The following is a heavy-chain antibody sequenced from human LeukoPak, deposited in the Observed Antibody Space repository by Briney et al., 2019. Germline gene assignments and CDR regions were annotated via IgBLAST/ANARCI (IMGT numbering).Heavy chain of an antibody. Sequence: ASVKVSCKASGYTFTSYGISWVRQAPGQGLEWMGWISAYNGNTNYAQKLQGRVTMTTDTSTSTAYMELRSLRSDDTAVYYCARVGAYSGPNYYFDYWGQGTLVIVSS. J-gene: IGHJ4*02. CDR2: ISAYNGNT. D-gene: IGHD1-26*01. CDR3: ARVGAYSGPNYYFDY. CDR1: GYTFTSYG. V-gene: IGHV1-18*01.